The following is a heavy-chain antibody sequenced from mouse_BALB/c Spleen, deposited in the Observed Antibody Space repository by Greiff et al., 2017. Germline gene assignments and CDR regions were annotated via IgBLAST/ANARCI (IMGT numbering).Heavy chain of an antibody. Sequence: EVHLVESGGDLVKPGGSLKLSCAASGFTFSSYGMSWVRQTPDKRLEWVATISSGGSYTYYPDSVKGRFTISRDNAKNTLYLQMSSLKSEDTAMYYCASPSTMITTTFDYWGQGTTLTVSS. D-gene: IGHD2-4*01. J-gene: IGHJ2*01. CDR2: ISSGGSYT. CDR1: GFTFSSYG. V-gene: IGHV5-6*01. CDR3: ASPSTMITTTFDY.